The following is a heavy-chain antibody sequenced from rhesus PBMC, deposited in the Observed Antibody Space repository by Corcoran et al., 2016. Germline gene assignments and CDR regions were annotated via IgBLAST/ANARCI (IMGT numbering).Heavy chain of an antibody. V-gene: IGHV4-147*01. D-gene: IGHD2-39*01. J-gene: IGHJ4*01. CDR1: GGSVSSNF. CDR3: AREVGRGFDY. Sequence: QVQLQESGPGLVKPSETLSLTCAVSGGSVSSNFWSWIRQPPGKGRGGIGRIYGGDGSTNYNPSLTSRVTFSTDTSKNQFSLKLTSVTAADTAVYYCAREVGRGFDYWGQGVLVTVSS. CDR2: IYGGDGST.